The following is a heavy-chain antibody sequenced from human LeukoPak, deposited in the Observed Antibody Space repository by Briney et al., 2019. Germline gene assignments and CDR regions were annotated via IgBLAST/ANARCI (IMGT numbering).Heavy chain of an antibody. CDR3: AKGGKWDVTPLDY. CDR2: INGGGGST. Sequence: GGSLRLSCAASGFTFTSYSMNWVRQAPGKGLEWVSTINGGGGSTYYADSVKGRFTISRDNSKNTLYLQVNSLRAEDTAVYYCAKGGKWDVTPLDYWGQGTLVTVSS. J-gene: IGHJ4*02. V-gene: IGHV3-23*01. CDR1: GFTFTSYS. D-gene: IGHD1-26*01.